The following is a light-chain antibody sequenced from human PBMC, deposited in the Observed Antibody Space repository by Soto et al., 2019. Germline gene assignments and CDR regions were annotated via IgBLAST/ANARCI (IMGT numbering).Light chain of an antibody. V-gene: IGKV4-1*01. J-gene: IGKJ1*01. Sequence: DIVMTQSPDSLAVSLGERATINCKSSQSVLYSPNNKNYLAWYQQKPGQPPKLLIYWASTRESGVPDRFSGSGSGTDFTLTISSLQAEDVAIYYCHQYSSAPRTFGQGTKVEIK. CDR3: HQYSSAPRT. CDR2: WAS. CDR1: QSVLYSPNNKNY.